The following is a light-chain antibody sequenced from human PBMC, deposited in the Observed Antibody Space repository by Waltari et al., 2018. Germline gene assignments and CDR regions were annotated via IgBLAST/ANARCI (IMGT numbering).Light chain of an antibody. Sequence: QSALTQPPSASGSPGQSVTISCTGTSSDIGGYNYVSRYQQHPGKAPNFLLSDVNKRPAGVPERFSGSKSGNTASLTVSGLQAEDEADYYCISYAGSNFWVFGGGTKLTVL. CDR3: ISYAGSNFWV. CDR1: SSDIGGYNY. CDR2: DVN. V-gene: IGLV2-8*01. J-gene: IGLJ3*02.